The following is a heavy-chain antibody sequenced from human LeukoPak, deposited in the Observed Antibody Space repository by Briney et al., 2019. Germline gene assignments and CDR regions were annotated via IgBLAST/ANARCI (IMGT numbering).Heavy chain of an antibody. CDR3: ARDLASSRLDY. V-gene: IGHV3-7*01. J-gene: IGHJ4*02. CDR2: INPDGNKK. CDR1: GLTFSSSW. D-gene: IGHD2-2*01. Sequence: PGGSLRLSCAVSGLTFSSSWMDWVRQAPGKGLEWVASINPDGNKKYSADSVKGRFTISRDNAENSLYLQMNSLRVEDTAFYYCARDLASSRLDYWGQGMLVTVSS.